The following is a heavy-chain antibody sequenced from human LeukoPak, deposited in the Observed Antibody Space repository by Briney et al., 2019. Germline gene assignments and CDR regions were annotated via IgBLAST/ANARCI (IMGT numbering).Heavy chain of an antibody. V-gene: IGHV4-59*12. D-gene: IGHD6-13*01. J-gene: IGHJ3*02. Sequence: PSETLSLTCTVSGGSISSYYWSWIRQPPGKGLEWIGYIYYSGSTNYNPSLKSRVTISVDTSKNQFSLKLSSVTAADTAVYYCARDLGYSSSWYLGWSQQSSAFDIWGQGTMVTVSS. CDR3: ARDLGYSSSWYLGWSQQSSAFDI. CDR2: IYYSGST. CDR1: GGSISSYY.